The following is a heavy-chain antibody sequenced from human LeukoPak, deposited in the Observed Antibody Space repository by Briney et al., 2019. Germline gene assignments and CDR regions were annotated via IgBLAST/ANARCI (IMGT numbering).Heavy chain of an antibody. CDR1: GGSISSYY. CDR2: IYSSGRT. Sequence: SETLSLTCTVSGGSISSYYWSWIRQPPGKGLEWIGYIYSSGRTTYNPSLRSRLTISVDTSENQFSLRLTSVTAADTAVYYCARDYGGKFDYWGQGTLVTVSS. V-gene: IGHV4-59*01. J-gene: IGHJ4*02. D-gene: IGHD4-23*01. CDR3: ARDYGGKFDY.